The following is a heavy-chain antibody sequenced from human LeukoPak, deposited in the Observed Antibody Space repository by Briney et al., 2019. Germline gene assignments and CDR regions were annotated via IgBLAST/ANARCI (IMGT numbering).Heavy chain of an antibody. D-gene: IGHD5-12*01. V-gene: IGHV4-39*01. Sequence: SETLSLTCTVSGGSISSSSYYWGWTRQPPGKGLEWIGSIYYSGSTYYNPSLKSRVTISVDTSKNQFSLKLSSVTAADTAVYYCASISRGVATIIDYWGQGTLVTVSS. CDR2: IYYSGST. CDR1: GGSISSSSYY. J-gene: IGHJ4*02. CDR3: ASISRGVATIIDY.